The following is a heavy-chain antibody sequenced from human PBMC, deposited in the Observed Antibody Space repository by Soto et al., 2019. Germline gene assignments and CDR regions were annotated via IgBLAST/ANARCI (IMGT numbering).Heavy chain of an antibody. J-gene: IGHJ6*02. Sequence: QVQLVQSGAEVKKPGASVKVSCKASGYTFTSYGINWVRQAPGQGLEWLGWISPYDGYTNYAPMLQGRVYMTTDTGTQTAYMEMRSIRSDDTAMYYCARGGYYDSSGSSNYHYYAMNVWGQGTTVTVSS. V-gene: IGHV1-18*01. CDR2: ISPYDGYT. CDR1: GYTFTSYG. CDR3: ARGGYYDSSGSSNYHYYAMNV. D-gene: IGHD3-22*01.